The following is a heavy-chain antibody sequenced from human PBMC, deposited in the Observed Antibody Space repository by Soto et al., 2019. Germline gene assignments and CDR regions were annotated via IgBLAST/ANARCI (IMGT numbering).Heavy chain of an antibody. J-gene: IGHJ4*02. D-gene: IGHD1-7*01. CDR1: GFTFSDYY. CDR3: ARGGVRGTTSRGQVYN. CDR2: ISSSSDYT. V-gene: IGHV3-11*06. Sequence: QVQVEESGGGLVKPGGSLRLSCAASGFTFSDYYMNWIRQAPGKGLEWVSYISSSSDYTKYADSVKGRFTISRDNAKSSLYLQMNSLRAEDTAVYYCARGGVRGTTSRGQVYNWGQGTLVTVSS.